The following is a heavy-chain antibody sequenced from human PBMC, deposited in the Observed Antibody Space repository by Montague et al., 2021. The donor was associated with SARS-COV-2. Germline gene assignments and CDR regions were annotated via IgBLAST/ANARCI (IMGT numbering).Heavy chain of an antibody. Sequence: SETLSLTCTVSGGSITRNYYWGWIRQPPGKGLEWVGNIYYSGTTXINPSLESRVTISVDASKNQFSLNSTSVTAADTAVYYCARPLVRGVPKAFDIWGQGALVIVSS. D-gene: IGHD3-10*01. CDR1: GGSITRNYY. CDR2: IYYSGTT. CDR3: ARPLVRGVPKAFDI. J-gene: IGHJ3*02. V-gene: IGHV4-39*01.